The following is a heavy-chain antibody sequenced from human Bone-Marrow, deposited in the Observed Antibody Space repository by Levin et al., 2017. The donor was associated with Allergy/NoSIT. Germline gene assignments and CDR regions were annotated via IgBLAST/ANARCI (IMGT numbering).Heavy chain of an antibody. J-gene: IGHJ6*02. CDR2: VSYDGSTK. D-gene: IGHD2-2*01. Sequence: LSLTCAASGFIFSDCGMHWVRQAPGKGLEWVAVVSYDGSTKHSADSVKGRFTASRDNSKNILYLYMNSLRPEDTAVYFCAKGKGSTSPLDVWGHGTTVTVSS. CDR3: AKGKGSTSPLDV. CDR1: GFIFSDCG. V-gene: IGHV3-30*18.